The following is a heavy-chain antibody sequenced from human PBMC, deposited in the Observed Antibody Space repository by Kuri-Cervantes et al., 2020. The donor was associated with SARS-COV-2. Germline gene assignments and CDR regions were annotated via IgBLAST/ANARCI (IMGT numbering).Heavy chain of an antibody. J-gene: IGHJ3*02. D-gene: IGHD5-24*01. CDR3: AKTEEMGGAFDI. CDR2: ISGSGGST. Sequence: GGSLRLSCAASGFTFSSYAMSWVRQAPGKGLEWVSAISGSGGSTYYADSVRGRFTISRDNSKNTLYLQMNSLRAEDTAVYYCAKTEEMGGAFDIWGQGTMVTVSS. V-gene: IGHV3-23*01. CDR1: GFTFSSYA.